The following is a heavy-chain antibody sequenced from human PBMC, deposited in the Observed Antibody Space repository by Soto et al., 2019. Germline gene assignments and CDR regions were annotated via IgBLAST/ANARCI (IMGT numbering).Heavy chain of an antibody. CDR1: GYTFTSNY. D-gene: IGHD3-3*01. Sequence: ASVKVSCKASGYTFTSNYMQWVRQAPGQGLEWMGIINPSGGSTSYAQKFQGRVTMTRDTSTSTVYMELSSLRSEDTAVYYCARGYDFWSGYYPTFDYWGQGTLVTVSS. CDR2: INPSGGST. V-gene: IGHV1-46*01. CDR3: ARGYDFWSGYYPTFDY. J-gene: IGHJ4*02.